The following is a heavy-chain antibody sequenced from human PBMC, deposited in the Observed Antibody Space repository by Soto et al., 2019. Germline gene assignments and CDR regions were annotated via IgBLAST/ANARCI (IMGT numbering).Heavy chain of an antibody. Sequence: GESLKISGKGSGYRFTNYWLGWVRQMPGKGLEWMGIIYPGDSDIRNSPSFQGQVTISVDKSISTAYLQWSSLKASDTAMYYCARQDDSSGSYAFDIWGQGTMVTVSS. D-gene: IGHD3-22*01. CDR2: IYPGDSDI. CDR3: ARQDDSSGSYAFDI. V-gene: IGHV5-51*01. CDR1: GYRFTNYW. J-gene: IGHJ3*02.